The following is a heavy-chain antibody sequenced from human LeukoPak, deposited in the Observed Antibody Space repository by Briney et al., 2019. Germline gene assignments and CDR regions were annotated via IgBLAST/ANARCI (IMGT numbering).Heavy chain of an antibody. CDR1: GYTFTSYD. V-gene: IGHV1-8*03. J-gene: IGHJ4*02. CDR2: MNPNSGNT. CDR3: ARGGDGIAAAGTDFDY. D-gene: IGHD6-13*01. Sequence: ASVKVSCKASGYTFTSYDINWVRQATGQGLEWMGWMNPNSGNTGYAQKFQGRVTITRNTSISTAYMELSSLRSEDTAVYYCARGGDGIAAAGTDFDYWGQGTLVTVSS.